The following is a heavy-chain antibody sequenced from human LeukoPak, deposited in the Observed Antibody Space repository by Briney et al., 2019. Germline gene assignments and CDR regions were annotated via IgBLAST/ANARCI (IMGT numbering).Heavy chain of an antibody. Sequence: SVKVSCKASGGTFSSYAISWVRQAPGQGLEWMGGIIPIFGTANYAQRFQGRVTITTDESTSTAYMDLSSLRSEDTAVYYCARGSRYYYYMDVWGKGTTVTVSS. CDR1: GGTFSSYA. CDR3: ARGSRYYYYMDV. D-gene: IGHD6-6*01. J-gene: IGHJ6*03. CDR2: IIPIFGTA. V-gene: IGHV1-69*05.